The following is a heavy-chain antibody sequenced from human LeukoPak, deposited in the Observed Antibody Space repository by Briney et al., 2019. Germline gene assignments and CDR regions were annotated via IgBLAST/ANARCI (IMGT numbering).Heavy chain of an antibody. V-gene: IGHV1-69*04. J-gene: IGHJ6*03. CDR1: GGTFSSYA. CDR2: IIPILGIA. D-gene: IGHD2-15*01. CDR3: ARDVGEYYYMDV. Sequence: AASVKVSCKASGGTFSSYAISWVRQAPGQGLEWMGRIIPILGIANYAQKFQGRVTMTRDTSTNTVYMELSSLRSEDTAVYYCARDVGEYYYMDVWGKGTTVTVSS.